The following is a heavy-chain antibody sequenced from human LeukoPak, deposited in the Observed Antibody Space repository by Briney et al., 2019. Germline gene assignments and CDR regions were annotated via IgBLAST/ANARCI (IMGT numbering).Heavy chain of an antibody. CDR3: ARDLPLAAAAKDVFDL. CDR1: GGSISSGGYS. V-gene: IGHV4-30-2*01. Sequence: PSETLSLTCTVSGGSISSGGYSWSWIRQPPGKGLEWIGNIHHSGGPYYNPSLKSRLTISVDRSKNQFSLTLNSVTAADTAAYFCARDLPLAAAAKDVFDLWGQGTLVTVSS. CDR2: IHHSGGP. D-gene: IGHD6-13*01. J-gene: IGHJ3*01.